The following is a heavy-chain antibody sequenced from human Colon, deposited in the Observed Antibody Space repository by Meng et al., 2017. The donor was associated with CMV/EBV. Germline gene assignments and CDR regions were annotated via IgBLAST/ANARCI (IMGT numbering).Heavy chain of an antibody. CDR2: IYESGTT. J-gene: IGHJ5*01. CDR3: ARQVRGTSWYTWLDF. D-gene: IGHD6-13*01. CDR1: GVAMSLYY. Sequence: GSLRLSCSVSGVAMSLYYWSWIRQAPGKGLEWIGHIYESGTTKYNPSLKSRVTISVDTSKNKISLDLTSVTAADTAIYYCARQVRGTSWYTWLDFWGQGTLVTVSS. V-gene: IGHV4-59*08.